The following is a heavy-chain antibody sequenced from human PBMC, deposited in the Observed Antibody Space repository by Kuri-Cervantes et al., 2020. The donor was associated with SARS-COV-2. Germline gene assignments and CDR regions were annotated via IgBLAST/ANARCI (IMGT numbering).Heavy chain of an antibody. CDR1: RFTFSHYG. J-gene: IGHJ6*02. Sequence: GGSLRLSCAASRFTFSHYGVHWVRQAPGKGLEWVAVISYDGSNKYYADSVKGRFTISRDNSKNTLYLQMNSLRAEDTAVYYCARSGVTVGATSSYYYYYYGMDVWGQGTTVTVSS. D-gene: IGHD1-26*01. V-gene: IGHV3-30-3*01. CDR3: ARSGVTVGATSSYYYYYYGMDV. CDR2: ISYDGSNK.